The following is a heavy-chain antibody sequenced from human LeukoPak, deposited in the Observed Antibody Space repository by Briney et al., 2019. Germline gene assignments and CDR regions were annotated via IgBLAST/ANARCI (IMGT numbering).Heavy chain of an antibody. J-gene: IGHJ4*02. CDR1: GGSISSYY. Sequence: SETLSLTCTVSGGSISSYYWSWIRQPPGKGLEWIGYIYYSGSTNYNPSLKSRVTISVDTSKNQFSLKLSSVTAADTAVYYCTRGLRAYGGNSPIDYWGQGTLVTVSS. CDR3: TRGLRAYGGNSPIDY. V-gene: IGHV4-59*01. CDR2: IYYSGST. D-gene: IGHD4-23*01.